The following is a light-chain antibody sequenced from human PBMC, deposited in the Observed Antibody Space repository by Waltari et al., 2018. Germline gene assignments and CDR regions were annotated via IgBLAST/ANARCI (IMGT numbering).Light chain of an antibody. Sequence: SSELTQPPSVSVSPGQTATITCSADQLGDTVVAWYQQKSGQSPFLVIYQDRKRPSGIPERFSGSNSGNTATLTISGTQVDDEADFYCQAWDTTIVVFGGGTKLTVL. V-gene: IGLV3-1*01. CDR3: QAWDTTIVV. CDR2: QDR. J-gene: IGLJ2*01. CDR1: QLGDTV.